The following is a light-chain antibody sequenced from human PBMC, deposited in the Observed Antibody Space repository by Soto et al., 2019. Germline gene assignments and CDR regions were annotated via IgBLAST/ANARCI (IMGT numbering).Light chain of an antibody. CDR2: EVN. Sequence: QSALTQPASVSGSPGQSITISCTGTSTNVGGDNYVSWYQQHPGKAPRLMIFEVNNRPSGVSDRFSGSKSGNTASLPISGLHAEDEEAYYCSSSTVSSPLVVFGGGTKLTVL. J-gene: IGLJ3*02. CDR1: STNVGGDNY. V-gene: IGLV2-14*01. CDR3: SSSTVSSPLVV.